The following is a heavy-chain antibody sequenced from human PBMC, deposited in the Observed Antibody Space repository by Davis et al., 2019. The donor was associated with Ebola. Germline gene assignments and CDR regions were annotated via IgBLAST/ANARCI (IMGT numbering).Heavy chain of an antibody. CDR1: GYTFTSYG. CDR3: ARLESLQRDAFDI. CDR2: INPSGGST. Sequence: AASVKVSCKASGYTFTSYGISWVRQAPGQGLEWMGIINPSGGSTSYAQKFQGRVTITADESTSTAYMELSSLGSEDTAVYYCARLESLQRDAFDIWGQGTMVTVSS. J-gene: IGHJ3*02. V-gene: IGHV1-46*01.